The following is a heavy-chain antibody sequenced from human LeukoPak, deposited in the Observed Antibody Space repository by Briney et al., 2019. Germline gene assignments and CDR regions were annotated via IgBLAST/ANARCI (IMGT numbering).Heavy chain of an antibody. Sequence: EWVAVISYDGSNKYYADSVKGRFTISRDNSKNTLYLQMNSLRAEDTAVYYCARDAVFDYWGQGTLVTVSS. V-gene: IGHV3-30-3*01. CDR2: ISYDGSNK. CDR3: ARDAVFDY. J-gene: IGHJ4*02.